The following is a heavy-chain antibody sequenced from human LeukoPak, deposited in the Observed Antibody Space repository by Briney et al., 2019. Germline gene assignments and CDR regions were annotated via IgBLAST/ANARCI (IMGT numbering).Heavy chain of an antibody. J-gene: IGHJ4*02. Sequence: ASVKVSCKASGYTFTSYYMHWVRQAPGQALEWMGIINPSGGSTSYAQKFQGRVTMTRDTSTSTVYMELSSLRSEDTAVYYCARGLVIAAAGTSSDDYWGQGTLVTVSS. CDR1: GYTFTSYY. CDR3: ARGLVIAAAGTSSDDY. CDR2: INPSGGST. V-gene: IGHV1-46*01. D-gene: IGHD6-13*01.